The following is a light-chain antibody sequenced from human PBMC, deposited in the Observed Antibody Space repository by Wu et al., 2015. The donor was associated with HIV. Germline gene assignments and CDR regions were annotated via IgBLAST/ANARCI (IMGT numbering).Light chain of an antibody. CDR1: QSVRDN. J-gene: IGKJ1*01. CDR2: GAS. CDR3: QQYNNWPRT. Sequence: VLTQSPGTLSLSPGERATLSCRASQSVRDNLAWYQQKLGQAPRLLIYGASTRATGIPARFSGSGSETNFTLTISSLQSEDFAVYYCQQYNNWPRTFGQGTKVEVK. V-gene: IGKV3-15*01.